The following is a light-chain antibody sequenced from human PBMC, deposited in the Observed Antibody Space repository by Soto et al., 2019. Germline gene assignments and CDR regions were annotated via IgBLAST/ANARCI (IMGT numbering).Light chain of an antibody. V-gene: IGKV1-33*01. J-gene: IGKJ1*01. CDR1: QDISNY. CDR3: QKYNSAPRT. Sequence: DIQMTQSPSSLSASVGDRVTITCQASQDISNYLNWYQQKPGKAPKLLIYDASNLETGVPSRFSGSGSGTDFTLTISSLQHEDVATYYCQKYNSAPRTFGQGTKVDIK. CDR2: DAS.